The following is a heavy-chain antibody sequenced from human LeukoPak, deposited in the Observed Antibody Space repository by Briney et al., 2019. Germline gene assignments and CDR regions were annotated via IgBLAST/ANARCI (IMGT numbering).Heavy chain of an antibody. Sequence: SETLSLTCAVSGGSISSNSYYWGWIRQPPGKGLEWIGSIYYTGSTNYNPSLKSRVTISVDTSKNQFSLKLSSVTAADTAVYYCARVGYSGYDYRGYFDYWGQGTLVTVSS. J-gene: IGHJ4*02. CDR1: GGSISSNSYY. CDR2: IYYTGST. CDR3: ARVGYSGYDYRGYFDY. V-gene: IGHV4-39*07. D-gene: IGHD5-12*01.